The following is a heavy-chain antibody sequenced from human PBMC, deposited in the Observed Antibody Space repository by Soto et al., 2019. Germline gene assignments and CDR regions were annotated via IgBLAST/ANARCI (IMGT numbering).Heavy chain of an antibody. Sequence: VQLLESGGGLVQPGGSLRLSCAASGFTFRNYAMSWARQAPGKGLGWVSAISGSGGTTHYADSVKGRFTISRDNSKNALYLQMISLRVEDTAVYYCAKDRSSTSCYAFDYWGQGSLVTVSA. D-gene: IGHD2-2*01. J-gene: IGHJ4*02. CDR2: ISGSGGTT. CDR3: AKDRSSTSCYAFDY. V-gene: IGHV3-23*01. CDR1: GFTFRNYA.